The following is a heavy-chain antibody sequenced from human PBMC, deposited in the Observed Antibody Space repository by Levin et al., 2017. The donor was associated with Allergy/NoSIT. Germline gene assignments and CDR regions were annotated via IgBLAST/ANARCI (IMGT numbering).Heavy chain of an antibody. CDR2: INPSSGDP. J-gene: IGHJ4*02. CDR1: GYTFTGYY. V-gene: IGHV1-2*02. D-gene: IGHD1-26*01. CDR3: ARDPYSGSYSRLDY. Sequence: ASVKVSCKASGYTFTGYYTHWVRQAPGQGLEWMGWINPSSGDPKYAQKFQGRVTMTRDTSISTAYMELSRLTSDDTAVYYCARDPYSGSYSRLDYWGQGTLVTVSS.